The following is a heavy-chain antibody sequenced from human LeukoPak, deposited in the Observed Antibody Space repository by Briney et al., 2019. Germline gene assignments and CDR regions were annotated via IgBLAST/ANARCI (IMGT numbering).Heavy chain of an antibody. CDR1: GASTRSNNYY. Sequence: KPSETLSLTCTVSGASTRSNNYYWAWIRQPPGKGLEWIGSIYYLGTTYDNPSLKSRVTISIDTSKNQFSLKLRSVTASDTAVYYCARVASSSAGGVDYWGQGTLVAVSS. J-gene: IGHJ4*02. V-gene: IGHV4-39*01. CDR3: ARVASSSAGGVDY. D-gene: IGHD6-6*01. CDR2: IYYLGTT.